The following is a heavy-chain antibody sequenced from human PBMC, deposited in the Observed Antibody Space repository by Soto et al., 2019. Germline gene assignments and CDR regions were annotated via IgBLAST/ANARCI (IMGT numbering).Heavy chain of an antibody. CDR1: GGSFSGYY. V-gene: IGHV4-34*01. Sequence: SETLSLTCAVYGGSFSGYYWSWIRQPPGKGLEWIGEINHSGSTNYNPSLKSRVTISVDTSKNQFSLKLSSVTAADTAVYHCARGPHVLRFLEWLCWFDPWGQGTLVTVSS. CDR2: INHSGST. CDR3: ARGPHVLRFLEWLCWFDP. J-gene: IGHJ5*02. D-gene: IGHD3-3*01.